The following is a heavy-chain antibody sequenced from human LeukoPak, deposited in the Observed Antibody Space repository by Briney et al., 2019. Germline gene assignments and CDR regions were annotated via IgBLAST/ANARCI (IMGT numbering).Heavy chain of an antibody. CDR3: AKEGAVALKHFDI. CDR1: GFSLTNNY. Sequence: GASVKVSCKASGFSLTNNYMLWVRQAPGQGLEWMRYMRPTDAYTGFAPKFQGRVTVTRDTSTNTVYMDLSSLRSDDTAVYYCAKEGAVALKHFDIWGQGTLVTVSS. J-gene: IGHJ4*02. CDR2: MRPTDAYT. V-gene: IGHV1-46*01. D-gene: IGHD6-19*01.